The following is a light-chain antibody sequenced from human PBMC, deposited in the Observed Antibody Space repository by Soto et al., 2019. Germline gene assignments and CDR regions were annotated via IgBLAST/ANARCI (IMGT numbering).Light chain of an antibody. CDR3: QQYGSSPWT. CDR1: QSVVTF. V-gene: IGKV3-15*01. CDR2: GAS. Sequence: IVMTQSPATLSVSPGETATLSCRASQSVVTFLAWYQQKPGQAPRLLIYGASTRATGTPARFRGSGSGTEFTLTISSLQSEDFAVYYCQQYGSSPWTFGQGTKVDIK. J-gene: IGKJ1*01.